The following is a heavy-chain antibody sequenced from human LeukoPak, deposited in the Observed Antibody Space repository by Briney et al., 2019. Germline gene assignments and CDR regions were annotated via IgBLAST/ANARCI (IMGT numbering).Heavy chain of an antibody. CDR3: ARVSGWYRPAYYFDY. J-gene: IGHJ4*02. CDR1: GGSFSGYY. CDR2: INHSGST. V-gene: IGHV4-34*01. D-gene: IGHD6-19*01. Sequence: KASETPSLTCAVYGGSFSGYYWSWIRQPPGKGLEWIGEINHSGSTNYNPSLKSRVTISVDTSKNQFSLKLSSVTAADTAVYYCARVSGWYRPAYYFDYWGQGTLVTVSS.